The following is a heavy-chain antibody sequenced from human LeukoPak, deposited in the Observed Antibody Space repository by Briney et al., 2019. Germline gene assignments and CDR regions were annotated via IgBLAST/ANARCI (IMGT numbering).Heavy chain of an antibody. CDR1: GYTLTELS. V-gene: IGHV1-24*01. CDR3: ATSRHRYYDFWSGYPPITQITYYYYGMDV. Sequence: GASVKVSCKVSGYTLTELSMHWVRQAPGKGLEWMGGFDPEDGETIYAQKFQGRVTMTEDTSTDTAYMELSSLRSEDTAAYYCATSRHRYYDFWSGYPPITQITYYYYGMDVWGQGTTVTVSS. D-gene: IGHD3-3*01. CDR2: FDPEDGET. J-gene: IGHJ6*02.